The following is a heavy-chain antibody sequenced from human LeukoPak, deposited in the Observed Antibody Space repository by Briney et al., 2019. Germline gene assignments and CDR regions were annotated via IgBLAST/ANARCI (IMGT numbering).Heavy chain of an antibody. CDR1: GYTFTSYY. CDR3: ARAGHYDSSGYPPSDAFDI. Sequence: GASVKVSCKASGYTFTSYYMHWVRQAPGQGLEWMGIINPSGGSTSYAQKFQGRVTMTRDTSTSTVYMELSSLRSEDTAVYYCARAGHYDSSGYPPSDAFDIWGQGTMVTVSS. J-gene: IGHJ3*02. V-gene: IGHV1-46*01. D-gene: IGHD3-22*01. CDR2: INPSGGST.